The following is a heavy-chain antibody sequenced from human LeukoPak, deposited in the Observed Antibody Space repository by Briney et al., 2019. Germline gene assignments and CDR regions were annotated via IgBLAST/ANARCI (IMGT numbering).Heavy chain of an antibody. CDR1: GGSIRSYY. V-gene: IGHV4-59*08. D-gene: IGHD3-10*01. CDR3: ARQGAGVPFDY. J-gene: IGHJ4*02. CDR2: IYYSGST. Sequence: PSETLSLTCTVSGGSIRSYYWSWIRQPPGKGLEWIGYIYYSGSTNYNPSLKSRVTISVDTSKNQFSLKLSSVAAADTAVYYCARQGAGVPFDYWGRGTLVTVSS.